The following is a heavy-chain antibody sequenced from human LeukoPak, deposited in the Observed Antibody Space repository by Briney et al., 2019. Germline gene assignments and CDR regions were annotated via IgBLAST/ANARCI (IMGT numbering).Heavy chain of an antibody. CDR3: ARDPLYGELDY. CDR1: GYTFTSYG. CDR2: ISAYNGDT. J-gene: IGHJ4*02. Sequence: ALVKVSCKASGYTFTSYGISWVRQAPGQGLEWMGWISAYNGDTNYAQKLQGRVTMTTDTSTSTAYMELRSLRSDDTAVYYCARDPLYGELDYWGQGTLVTVSS. D-gene: IGHD4-17*01. V-gene: IGHV1-18*01.